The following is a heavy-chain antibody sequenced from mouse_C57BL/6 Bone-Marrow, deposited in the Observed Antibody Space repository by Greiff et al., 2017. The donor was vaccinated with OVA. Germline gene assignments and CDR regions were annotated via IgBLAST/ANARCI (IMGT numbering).Heavy chain of an antibody. J-gene: IGHJ3*01. CDR3: AREADGYAWFAY. CDR2: IDPSDSYT. CDR1: GYTFTSYW. D-gene: IGHD2-2*01. V-gene: IGHV1-50*01. Sequence: VQLQQPGAELVKPGASVKLSCKASGYTFTSYWMQWVKQRPGQGLAWIGEIDPSDSYTNYNQKFKGKATLTVDTSSSTAYMQLSSLTSEDSAVYYCAREADGYAWFAYWGQGTLVTVSA.